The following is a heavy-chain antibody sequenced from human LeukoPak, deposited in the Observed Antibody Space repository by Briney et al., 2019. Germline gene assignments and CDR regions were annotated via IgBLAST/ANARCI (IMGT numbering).Heavy chain of an antibody. D-gene: IGHD1-14*01. CDR2: ISSSSSYI. V-gene: IGHV3-21*01. CDR1: GFTFSIYA. Sequence: GGSLRLSCAASGFTFSIYAMSWVRQAPGKGLEWVSSISSSSSYIYYADSVKGRFTISRDNAKNSLYLQMNSLRAEDTAVYYCAREITVYDAFDIWGQGTMVTVSS. CDR3: AREITVYDAFDI. J-gene: IGHJ3*02.